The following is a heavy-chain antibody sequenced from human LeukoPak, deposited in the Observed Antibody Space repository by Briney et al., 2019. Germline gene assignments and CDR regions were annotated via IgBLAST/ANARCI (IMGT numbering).Heavy chain of an antibody. CDR2: ISSSSSTI. Sequence: GGSLRLSCAASGFTFSSYSMNWVRQAPGKGLEWVSYISSSSSTIYYADSVKGRFTISRDNAKNSLYLQVNSLRAEDTAVYYCARDPPRYSSSTAFDYWGQGTLVTVSS. J-gene: IGHJ4*02. V-gene: IGHV3-48*04. CDR1: GFTFSSYS. D-gene: IGHD6-13*01. CDR3: ARDPPRYSSSTAFDY.